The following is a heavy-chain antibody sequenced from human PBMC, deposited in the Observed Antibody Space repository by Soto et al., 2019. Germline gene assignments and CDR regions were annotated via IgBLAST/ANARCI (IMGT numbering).Heavy chain of an antibody. Sequence: SVKVSCKASGGTPSNYGVSWVRQAPGQGLEWLGGIIPVFGTANYAHKFQGRLTITADESTSTVYMDVSSLRSEDTAVYYCARGDATKIIVTTYYGMDVWGQGTTVTVSS. V-gene: IGHV1-69*13. CDR3: ARGDATKIIVTTYYGMDV. CDR1: GGTPSNYG. D-gene: IGHD4-17*01. J-gene: IGHJ6*02. CDR2: IIPVFGTA.